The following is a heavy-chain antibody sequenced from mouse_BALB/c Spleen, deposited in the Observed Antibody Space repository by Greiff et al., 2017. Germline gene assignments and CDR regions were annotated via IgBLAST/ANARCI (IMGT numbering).Heavy chain of an antibody. V-gene: IGHV3-6*02. CDR2: ISYDGSN. CDR1: GYSITSGYY. Sequence: DVKLQESGPGLVKPSQSLSLTCSVTGYSITSGYYWNWIRQFPGNKLEWMGYISYDGSNNYNPSLKNRISITRDTSKNQFFLKLNSVTTEDTATYYCARGDGYYEGFAYWGQGTLVTVSA. J-gene: IGHJ3*01. D-gene: IGHD2-3*01. CDR3: ARGDGYYEGFAY.